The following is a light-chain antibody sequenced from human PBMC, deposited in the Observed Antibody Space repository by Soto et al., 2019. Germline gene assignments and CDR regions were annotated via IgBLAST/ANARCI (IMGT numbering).Light chain of an antibody. V-gene: IGKV1-5*03. CDR1: QTISSW. Sequence: DIQMTQSPSPLSGSVGDRVTIPCRDSQTISSWLAWYQQKPGKAPKLLIYKASTLKSGVPSRFSGSGYGTEFTRTISSLTPDDFATNYSQQYNSDSEAFGQGTKVELK. CDR3: QQYNSDSEA. CDR2: KAS. J-gene: IGKJ1*01.